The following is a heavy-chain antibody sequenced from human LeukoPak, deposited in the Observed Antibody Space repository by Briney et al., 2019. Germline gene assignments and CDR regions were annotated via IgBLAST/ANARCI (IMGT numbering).Heavy chain of an antibody. CDR1: GFTFSSYA. J-gene: IGHJ4*02. Sequence: TGGSLRLSCAASGFTFSSYAMSWVRQAPGKGLEWVSAISGSGGSTYYADSVKGRFTISRDNSKNTLYLQMNSLRAEDTAVYYCAKVGSSWYHSSCYFDYWGQGTLVTVSS. CDR2: ISGSGGST. V-gene: IGHV3-23*01. D-gene: IGHD6-13*01. CDR3: AKVGSSWYHSSCYFDY.